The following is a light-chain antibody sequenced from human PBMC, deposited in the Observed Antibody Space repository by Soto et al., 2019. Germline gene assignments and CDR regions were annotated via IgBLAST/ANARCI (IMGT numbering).Light chain of an antibody. Sequence: LTQSPGTLSASVGDRVTITCRASQSISNRLAWYQQKPGTAPKVLIYHASNLQSGVPSRFSGSGSGTDFTLTISSLQPEDFAIYYCQQFSNYPHVFGQGTRLEIK. CDR3: QQFSNYPHV. CDR2: HAS. CDR1: QSISNR. V-gene: IGKV1D-13*01. J-gene: IGKJ5*01.